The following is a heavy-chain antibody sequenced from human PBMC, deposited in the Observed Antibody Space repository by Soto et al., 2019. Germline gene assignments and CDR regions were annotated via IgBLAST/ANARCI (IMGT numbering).Heavy chain of an antibody. V-gene: IGHV4-31*03. CDR3: ARFYIPTWTVVTWATNKESDY. J-gene: IGHJ4*02. CDR2: IYYSGST. CDR1: GGSISSGGYY. Sequence: SETLSLTCTVSGGSISSGGYYWSWIRQHPGKGLEWIGYIYYSGSTYYNPSLKSRVTISVDTSKNQFSLKLSSVTAADTAVYYCARFYIPTWTVVTWATNKESDYWGQGTLVTAPQ. D-gene: IGHD2-21*02.